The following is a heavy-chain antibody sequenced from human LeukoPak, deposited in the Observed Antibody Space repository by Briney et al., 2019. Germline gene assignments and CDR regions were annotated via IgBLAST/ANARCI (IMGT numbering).Heavy chain of an antibody. D-gene: IGHD3-22*01. CDR3: ARDKSSYYDSSGYYFDAFDI. CDR1: GESFSGYF. J-gene: IGHJ3*02. V-gene: IGHV4-34*01. Sequence: SETLSLTCAVYGESFSGYFWNWIRQPPGKGLEWIGEINHSGSTSNHNPSLKSRVTMSVDTSKNQFSLKLSSVTAADTAVYYCARDKSSYYDSSGYYFDAFDIWGQGTMVTVSS. CDR2: INHSGSTS.